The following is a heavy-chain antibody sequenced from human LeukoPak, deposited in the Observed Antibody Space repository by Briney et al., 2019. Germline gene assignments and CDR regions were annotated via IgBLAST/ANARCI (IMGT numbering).Heavy chain of an antibody. CDR1: GGSISSSSYY. J-gene: IGHJ3*02. CDR2: TYYSGST. CDR3: ARSLYYYGSDSFDI. V-gene: IGHV4-39*07. Sequence: PSETLSLTRTVSGGSISSSSYYWGWIRQPPGKGLEWIGSTYYSGSTYYNPSLKSRVTISVDTSKNQFSLKLSSVTAADTAVYYCARSLYYYGSDSFDIWGQGTMVTVSS. D-gene: IGHD3-10*01.